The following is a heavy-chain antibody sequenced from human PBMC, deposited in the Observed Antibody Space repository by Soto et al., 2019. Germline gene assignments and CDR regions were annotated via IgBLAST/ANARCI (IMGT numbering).Heavy chain of an antibody. J-gene: IGHJ6*02. Sequence: PGGSLRLSCAASGFTFSTYEMNWVRQAPGRGLEWVSYISSGGSTIYYADSLEGRFTISRDNAKNSLYLQMNSLRAEDTAVYYCARVRRNDYYSGMDLWGQGTTVTVSS. CDR3: ARVRRNDYYSGMDL. CDR2: ISSGGSTI. CDR1: GFTFSTYE. V-gene: IGHV3-48*03.